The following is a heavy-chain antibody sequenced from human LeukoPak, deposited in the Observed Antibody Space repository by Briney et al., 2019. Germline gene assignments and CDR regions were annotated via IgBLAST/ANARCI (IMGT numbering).Heavy chain of an antibody. CDR3: AGASSSGWYPDIDY. CDR1: GGSISSNSYY. J-gene: IGHJ4*02. V-gene: IGHV4-39*01. CDR2: MFHSGTT. D-gene: IGHD6-19*01. Sequence: SETLSLTCTVSGGSISSNSYYWGWIRQPPGKGLEWIGSMFHSGTTYYNPSLKSRVTISVDTSKSQFSLQLSSVTAADTAVYYCAGASSSGWYPDIDYWGQGTLVTVSS.